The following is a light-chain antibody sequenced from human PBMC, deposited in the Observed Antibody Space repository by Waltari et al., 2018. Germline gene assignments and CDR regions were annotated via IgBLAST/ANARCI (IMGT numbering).Light chain of an antibody. CDR3: QQSSSSPIT. J-gene: IGKJ3*01. CDR1: QNINNY. Sequence: DIQMTQSPSSLSVSVGDRVIITCRASQNINNYLNWYQQKPGKAPKLLIYASSNLQGGVPSRFSGDGSGTDFTLTISTLQPEDFATYYCQQSSSSPITFGPGTKVDVK. V-gene: IGKV1-39*01. CDR2: ASS.